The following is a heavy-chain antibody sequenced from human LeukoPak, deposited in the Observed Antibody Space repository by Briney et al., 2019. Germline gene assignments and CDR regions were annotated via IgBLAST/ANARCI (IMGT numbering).Heavy chain of an antibody. J-gene: IGHJ5*02. CDR2: INPNSGGT. D-gene: IGHD3-9*01. CDR3: ARVEDYDILTGYYSYNWFDP. Sequence: APVKVSCKASGYTFTGYYMHWVRQAPGQGLEWLGWINPNSGGTNYAQKFQGRVTMTRDTSISTAYMELSRLRSDDTAVYYCARVEDYDILTGYYSYNWFDPWGQGTLVTVSS. CDR1: GYTFTGYY. V-gene: IGHV1-2*02.